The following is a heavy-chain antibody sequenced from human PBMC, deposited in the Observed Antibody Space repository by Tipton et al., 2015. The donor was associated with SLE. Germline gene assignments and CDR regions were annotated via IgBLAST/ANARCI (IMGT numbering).Heavy chain of an antibody. J-gene: IGHJ4*02. V-gene: IGHV3-48*03. CDR2: ISSSGTTI. D-gene: IGHD2/OR15-2a*01. Sequence: SLRLSCAASGFTFSSYEMNWVRQAPGKGLEWVSYISSSGTTIYYADSVKGRFTISRDDAKNSLYLQMNSLRAEDTAVYYCAVIGRLDYWGQGTLVTVSS. CDR3: AVIGRLDY. CDR1: GFTFSSYE.